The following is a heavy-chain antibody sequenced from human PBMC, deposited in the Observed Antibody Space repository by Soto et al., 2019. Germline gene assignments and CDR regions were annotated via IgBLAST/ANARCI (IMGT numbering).Heavy chain of an antibody. V-gene: IGHV4-59*11. J-gene: IGHJ5*02. Sequence: SETLSLTCTVSGGSIRGHYWSWIRQPPGKGLEWIGYIYYIGSTNYNPSLRSRVTISLDTSKNQVSLKLNSVTAADTAVYYCARLPGGDGAPWGQGILVTVSS. CDR2: IYYIGST. D-gene: IGHD2-21*02. CDR1: GGSIRGHY. CDR3: ARLPGGDGAP.